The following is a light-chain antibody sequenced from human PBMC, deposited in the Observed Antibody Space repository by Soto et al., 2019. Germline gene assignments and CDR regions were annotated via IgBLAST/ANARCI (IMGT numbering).Light chain of an antibody. Sequence: DIQMTQSPSSLSASVGDRVTITCRASQSISSYLNWYQQKPGKAPKLLIYAASSLQSGVTSRFSGSGSGTDFTLTISSLQPEDFATYYCPQSYSTPQTFGQGTKVDIK. CDR2: AAS. J-gene: IGKJ1*01. V-gene: IGKV1-39*01. CDR1: QSISSY. CDR3: PQSYSTPQT.